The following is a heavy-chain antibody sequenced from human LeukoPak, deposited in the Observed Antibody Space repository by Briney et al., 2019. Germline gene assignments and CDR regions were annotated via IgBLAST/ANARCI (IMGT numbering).Heavy chain of an antibody. CDR1: GFTFNSYS. D-gene: IGHD6-19*01. V-gene: IGHV3-48*04. Sequence: GGSLRLSCAASGFTFNSYSMNWVRQAPGKGLEWVSYISSSSSTIYYADSVKGRFTISRDNAKNSLYLQMNSLRAEDTAVYYCARDGYSSGWYKVDYWGQGTLVTVSS. CDR3: ARDGYSSGWYKVDY. CDR2: ISSSSSTI. J-gene: IGHJ4*02.